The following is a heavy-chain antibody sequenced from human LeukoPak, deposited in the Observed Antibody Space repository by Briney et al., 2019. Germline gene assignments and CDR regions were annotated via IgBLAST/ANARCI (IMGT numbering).Heavy chain of an antibody. D-gene: IGHD6-19*01. CDR2: INPDSGGT. V-gene: IGHV1-2*02. J-gene: IGHJ6*02. CDR3: ARGTSYSSGWYDYYYYGMDV. CDR1: GYTFTGYY. Sequence: ASVKVSCKASGYTFTGYYMHWVRQAPGQGLEWMGWINPDSGGTIYAQNFQGRVTMARNTSISTAYMELSSLRSEDTAVYYCARGTSYSSGWYDYYYYGMDVWGQGTTVTVSS.